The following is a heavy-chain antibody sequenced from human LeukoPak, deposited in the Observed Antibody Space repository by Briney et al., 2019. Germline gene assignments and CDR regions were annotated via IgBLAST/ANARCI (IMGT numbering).Heavy chain of an antibody. Sequence: GGSLRLSCAAYGFTFSSYAMHWVRQAQGKGLEWVAVISYDGSNKYYADSVKGRFTISRDNSKNTLYLQMNSLRAEDTAVYYCARDGAAAGFEYYFDYWGQGTLVTVSS. CDR2: ISYDGSNK. J-gene: IGHJ4*02. CDR3: ARDGAAAGFEYYFDY. CDR1: GFTFSSYA. D-gene: IGHD6-13*01. V-gene: IGHV3-30-3*01.